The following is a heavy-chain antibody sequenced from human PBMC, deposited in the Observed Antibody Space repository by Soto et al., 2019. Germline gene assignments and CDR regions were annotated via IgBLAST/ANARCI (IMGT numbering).Heavy chain of an antibody. CDR1: RGTFSSYA. J-gene: IGHJ4*02. D-gene: IGHD2-15*01. CDR2: IIPIFGTA. Sequence: QVQLVQSGAEVKKPGSSVKVSCKASRGTFSSYAISWVRQAPGQGLEWMGGIIPIFGTANYAQKFQGRVTITADESTSTAYMELSSLRSEDTAVYYCLHKGYCSGGSCHRGLDYWGQGTLVTVSS. V-gene: IGHV1-69*01. CDR3: LHKGYCSGGSCHRGLDY.